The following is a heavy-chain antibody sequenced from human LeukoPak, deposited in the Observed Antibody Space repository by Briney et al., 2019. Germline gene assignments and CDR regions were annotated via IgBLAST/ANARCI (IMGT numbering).Heavy chain of an antibody. CDR2: IIPIFGTA. CDR1: GGTFSSYA. CDR3: ARQQLGEGFDY. D-gene: IGHD6-6*01. Sequence: GASVKVSCNASGGTFSSYAISWVRHAPGQGLEWMGGIIPIFGTANYAQKFQGRVTITTDESTSTAYMELSSLRSEDTAVYYCARQQLGEGFDYWGQGTLVTVSS. J-gene: IGHJ4*02. V-gene: IGHV1-69*05.